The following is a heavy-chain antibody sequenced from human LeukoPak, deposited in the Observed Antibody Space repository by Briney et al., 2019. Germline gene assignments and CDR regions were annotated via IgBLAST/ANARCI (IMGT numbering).Heavy chain of an antibody. CDR1: GYTFTSYG. Sequence: GASVKVSCKASGYTFTSYGISWVRQAPGQGLEWMGWISAYNGNTNYAQKLQGRVTMTTDTSTNTAYIELRSLRSDDTAVYYCVRFPVSSGWYPSDYWGQGTLVTVSS. D-gene: IGHD6-19*01. V-gene: IGHV1-18*01. CDR3: VRFPVSSGWYPSDY. J-gene: IGHJ4*02. CDR2: ISAYNGNT.